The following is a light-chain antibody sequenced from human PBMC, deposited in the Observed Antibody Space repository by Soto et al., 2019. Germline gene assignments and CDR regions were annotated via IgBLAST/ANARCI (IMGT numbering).Light chain of an antibody. Sequence: VVLTKMPFTDSLSAWERATLSFSSSQSVSSSYLAWYQQTPGQATRLLIYGASSRATGIPDRFSGRGSGTDFTLTSSILEEEVVAVYCCQQYGSSPDTFGPGTQLEIK. J-gene: IGKJ5*01. CDR3: QQYGSSPDT. V-gene: IGKV3-20*01. CDR1: QSVSSSY. CDR2: GAS.